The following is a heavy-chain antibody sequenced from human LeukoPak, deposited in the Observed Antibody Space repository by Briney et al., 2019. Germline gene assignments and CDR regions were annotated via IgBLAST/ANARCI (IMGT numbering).Heavy chain of an antibody. CDR2: IKQDGSEK. CDR3: AKYYYGSGTSLGY. Sequence: GGSLRLSCAASGFTFSSYDIHWVRQAPGRGLEWVANIKQDGSEKNYVDSVKGRFTISRDNAKNSLYLQMNSLRAEDTAVYYCAKYYYGSGTSLGYWGQGTLVTVSS. D-gene: IGHD3-10*01. CDR1: GFTFSSYD. J-gene: IGHJ4*02. V-gene: IGHV3-7*01.